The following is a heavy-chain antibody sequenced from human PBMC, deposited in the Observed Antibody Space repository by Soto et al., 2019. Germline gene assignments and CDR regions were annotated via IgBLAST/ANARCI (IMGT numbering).Heavy chain of an antibody. Sequence: EVQLLESGGGLVQPGGSLRLSCAASGFTFSKYAMSWVRQAPGKGLDWVSGISDSGFTTYSADSVKGRFTISRDNSKTTLYLQMNSLRAEDTAVYYCSNGKVTGLTRVGAFEIWGHGTMVTVSS. V-gene: IGHV3-23*01. CDR3: SNGKVTGLTRVGAFEI. CDR2: ISDSGFTT. D-gene: IGHD2-8*02. CDR1: GFTFSKYA. J-gene: IGHJ3*02.